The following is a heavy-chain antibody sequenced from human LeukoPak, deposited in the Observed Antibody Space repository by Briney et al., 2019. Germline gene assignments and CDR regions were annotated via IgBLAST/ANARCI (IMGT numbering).Heavy chain of an antibody. CDR1: GGSISSYY. V-gene: IGHV4-59*01. CDR2: IYYSGST. Sequence: SETLSLTCTVSGGSISSYYWSWIRQPPGKGLEWIGYIYYSGSTNYNPSLKSRVTISVDTSKNQFSLKLSSVTAADTAVYYCGRAIRSGFDYWGQGTLLTVSS. CDR3: GRAIRSGFDY. D-gene: IGHD6-19*01. J-gene: IGHJ4*02.